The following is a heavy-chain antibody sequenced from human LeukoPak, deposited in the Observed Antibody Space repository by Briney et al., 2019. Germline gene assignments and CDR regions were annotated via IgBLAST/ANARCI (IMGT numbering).Heavy chain of an antibody. V-gene: IGHV1-8*01. J-gene: IGHJ4*02. Sequence: ASVKVSCKASGYTFTSYDINWVRQATGQGLEWMGWMNPNSGNTGYAQKFQGRVTMTRNTSISTAYMELRSLTSDDTAVYYCARAWESIAGYYFDLWGQGTLVSVSS. D-gene: IGHD1-26*01. CDR1: GYTFTSYD. CDR2: MNPNSGNT. CDR3: ARAWESIAGYYFDL.